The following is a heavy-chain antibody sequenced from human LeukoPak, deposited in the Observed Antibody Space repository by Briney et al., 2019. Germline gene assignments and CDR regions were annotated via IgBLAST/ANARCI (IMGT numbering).Heavy chain of an antibody. V-gene: IGHV3-53*01. CDR3: ASTKSDSDY. D-gene: IGHD2-8*01. CDR1: GFIVSSYY. Sequence: GGSLRLSCAASGFIVSSYYMSWVRQAPGKGLEWVSVILTAGTTSHADSVKGRFTISRDNAKNTLYLQMNSLRAEDTAVYYCASTKSDSDYWGQGTLVTVSS. CDR2: ILTAGTT. J-gene: IGHJ4*02.